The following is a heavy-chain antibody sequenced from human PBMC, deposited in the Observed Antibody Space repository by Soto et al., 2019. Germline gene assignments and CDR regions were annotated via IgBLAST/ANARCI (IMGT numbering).Heavy chain of an antibody. V-gene: IGHV4-39*02. CDR3: AREDRDDNRGPGN. CDR2: IYYTGAT. CDR1: GGSIRSTRYY. D-gene: IGHD1-1*01. J-gene: IGHJ1*01. Sequence: QLQLQESGPGLVKPSETLSLTCSVFGGSIRSTRYYWGWVRQPPGKGLEWLGSIYYTGATQYNPSLEGRVTMSVDTSMNQFSLKLGFVTAADSAIYYCAREDRDDNRGPGNWGQGTLVTVSS.